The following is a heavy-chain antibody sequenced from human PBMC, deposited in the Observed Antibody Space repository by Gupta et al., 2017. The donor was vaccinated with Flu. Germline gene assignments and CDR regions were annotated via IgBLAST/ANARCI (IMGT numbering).Heavy chain of an antibody. Sequence: QITLKESGPTVVRPTQTLTLTCAFSGLSLSSSGVGLGWIRQPPGKPLEWLALTHWNDDKYYNPSLKNRLTITKDTAKNQLVLTMTNMDPVDTGTYYCIYRSDFWSGYFKRIDQWGQGALVTVSS. CDR1: GLSLSSSGVG. D-gene: IGHD3-3*01. J-gene: IGHJ4*02. V-gene: IGHV2-5*04. CDR2: THWNDDK. CDR3: IYRSDFWSGYFKRIDQ.